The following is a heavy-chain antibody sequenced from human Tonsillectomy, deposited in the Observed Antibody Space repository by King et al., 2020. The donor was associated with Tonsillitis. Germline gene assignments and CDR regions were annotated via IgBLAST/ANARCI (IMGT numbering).Heavy chain of an antibody. Sequence: QLVQSGGGLVQPGGSLRLSCTASGITLSTFWMTWVRQAPGKGLEWVADIKRDGSKKHYVDSVEGRFTISRDNAKNLLYLQMKSLRAEDTAVYYCARDMTPSDGDMYYDAFDIWGRGTMVTVSS. CDR2: IKRDGSKK. CDR3: ARDMTPSDGDMYYDAFDI. D-gene: IGHD3-10*01. CDR1: GITLSTFW. V-gene: IGHV3-7*03. J-gene: IGHJ3*02.